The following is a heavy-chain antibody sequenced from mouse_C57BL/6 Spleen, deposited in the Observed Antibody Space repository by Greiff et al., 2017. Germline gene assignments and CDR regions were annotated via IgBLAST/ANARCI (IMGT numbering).Heavy chain of an antibody. J-gene: IGHJ2*01. V-gene: IGHV3-6*01. CDR3: ARDDYDYDDPYFDY. D-gene: IGHD2-4*01. CDR1: GYSITSGYY. Sequence: VQLKESGPGLVKPSQSLSLTCSVTGYSITSGYYWNWIRQFPGNKLEWMGYISYDGSNNYNPSLKNRISITRDTSKNPFFLKLNSVTTEDTATYYCARDDYDYDDPYFDYWGQGTTLTVSS. CDR2: ISYDGSN.